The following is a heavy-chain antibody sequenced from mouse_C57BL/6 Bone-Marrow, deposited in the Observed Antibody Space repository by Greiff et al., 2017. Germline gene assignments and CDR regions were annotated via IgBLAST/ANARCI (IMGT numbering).Heavy chain of an antibody. D-gene: IGHD1-1*01. CDR1: GYTFTSYD. Sequence: VKLQESGPELVKPGASVKLSCKASGYTFTSYDINWVKQRPGQGLEWIGWIYPRDGSTKHNEKFKGKATLTVDTSSSTAYMELHSLTSEDSAVYFCARDYGSSYWYFDVWGTGTTVTVSS. J-gene: IGHJ1*03. CDR3: ARDYGSSYWYFDV. V-gene: IGHV1-85*01. CDR2: IYPRDGST.